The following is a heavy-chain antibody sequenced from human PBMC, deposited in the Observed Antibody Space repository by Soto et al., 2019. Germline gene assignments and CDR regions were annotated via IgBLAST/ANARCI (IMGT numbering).Heavy chain of an antibody. CDR2: IYSGGST. CDR3: ASSPRGDLFDY. CDR1: GFTVSDNY. Sequence: SGGSLRLSCAASGFTVSDNYMSWVRQAPGKGLEWVSVIYSGGSTYYADSVKGRFTISRDNSKNTLYLQMNSLRAEDTAVYYCASSPRGDLFDYWGQGILVTVSS. J-gene: IGHJ4*02. D-gene: IGHD3-3*01. V-gene: IGHV3-53*01.